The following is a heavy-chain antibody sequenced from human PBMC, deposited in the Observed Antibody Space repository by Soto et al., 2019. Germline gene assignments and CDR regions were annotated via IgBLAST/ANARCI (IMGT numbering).Heavy chain of an antibody. CDR1: GGSFSGYY. D-gene: IGHD3-22*01. J-gene: IGHJ4*02. Sequence: SETLXLTWAVYGGSFSGYYWSWIRQPPGKGLEWIGEINHSGSTNYNPSLKSRVAISVDTSKNQFSLKLSSVTAADTAVYYCAGTYYYDSSGPGGFDYWGQGTLVTVSS. CDR3: AGTYYYDSSGPGGFDY. V-gene: IGHV4-34*01. CDR2: INHSGST.